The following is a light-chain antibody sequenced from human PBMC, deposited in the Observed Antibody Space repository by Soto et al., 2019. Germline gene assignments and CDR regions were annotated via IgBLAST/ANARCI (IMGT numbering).Light chain of an antibody. V-gene: IGLV2-8*01. CDR2: EVS. J-gene: IGLJ1*01. CDR1: SRDVGGNNY. CDR3: LSYAGSTNYV. Sequence: QSVLTQPPSASGSPGQSVSISCTGTSRDVGGNNYVSWYQQHPGKAPKLMIYEVSKRPSGVPDRFSGSKSGNTASLTVSGLQAEDEADYFCLSYAGSTNYVFGTGTKV.